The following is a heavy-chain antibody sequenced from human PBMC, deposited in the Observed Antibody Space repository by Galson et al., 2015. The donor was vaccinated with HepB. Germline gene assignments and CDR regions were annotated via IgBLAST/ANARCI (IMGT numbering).Heavy chain of an antibody. D-gene: IGHD2/OR15-2a*01. V-gene: IGHV3-23*01. CDR2: ISGGGGST. CDR3: AKGGLFDAFDM. J-gene: IGHJ3*02. CDR1: TFIFKNYG. Sequence: SLRLSCAASTFIFKNYGMTWVRQAPGNGLEWVSTISGGGGSTYYADSVKGRFTISRDNSKNMLYLQMNSLRAEDTALYYCAKGGLFDAFDMWGQGTLVTVSS.